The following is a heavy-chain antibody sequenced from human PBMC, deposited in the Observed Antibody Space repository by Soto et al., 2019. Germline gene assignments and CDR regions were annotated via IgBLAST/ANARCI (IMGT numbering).Heavy chain of an antibody. CDR3: APGGYGPISPGSRLYYYYYLDV. Sequence: QVLLVQSGAEVKPPGASLTVSCKASGYIFRNNYMHWVRQVPGQGLEWMGIINPSDGTTSYAREFVGRGRQTKDTSTTTFYMDLSSLRSEDSAVYYCAPGGYGPISPGSRLYYYYYLDVWGSGPTGTVSS. D-gene: IGHD3-16*01. J-gene: IGHJ6*03. V-gene: IGHV1-46*03. CDR1: GYIFRNNY. CDR2: INPSDGTT.